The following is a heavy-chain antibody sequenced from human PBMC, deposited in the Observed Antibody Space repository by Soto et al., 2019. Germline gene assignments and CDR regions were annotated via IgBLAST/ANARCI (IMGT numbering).Heavy chain of an antibody. CDR2: IDPSDSYT. CDR3: ASTTRNPYYYNSSGYPYYYGMDV. CDR1: GYSFTSDW. Sequence: GESLKICCKGSGYSFTSDWISWVRQMPGKGRGWMGRIDPSDSYTNSSPSFQGHVTISADKSISTAYLQRSSLKDSDTAMYYCASTTRNPYYYNSSGYPYYYGMDVWGQGTTVTVSS. J-gene: IGHJ6*02. V-gene: IGHV5-10-1*01. D-gene: IGHD3-22*01.